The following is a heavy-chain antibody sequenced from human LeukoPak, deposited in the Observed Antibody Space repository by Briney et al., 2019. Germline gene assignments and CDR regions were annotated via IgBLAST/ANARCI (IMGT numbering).Heavy chain of an antibody. CDR1: GGSFSGYY. CDR3: ARHARDIVVVPTTSHYYYGMDV. J-gene: IGHJ6*02. D-gene: IGHD2-2*01. V-gene: IGHV4-34*01. Sequence: SETLSLTCAVYGGSFSGYYWSWIRQPPGKGLEWIGEINHSGSTNYNPSLQSRVTIPVDTSKNQFSLKLSSVTAADTAVYYCARHARDIVVVPTTSHYYYGMDVWGQGTTVTVSS. CDR2: INHSGST.